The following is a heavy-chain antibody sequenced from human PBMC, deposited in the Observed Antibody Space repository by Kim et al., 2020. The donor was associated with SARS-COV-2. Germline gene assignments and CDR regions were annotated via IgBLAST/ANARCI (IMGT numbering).Heavy chain of an antibody. J-gene: IGHJ6*02. V-gene: IGHV3-11*03. Sequence: GGSLRLSCAASGFTFSDYYMSWIRQAPGKGLEWVSYISSSSSYTNYADSVKGRFTISRDNAKNSLYLQMNSLRAEDTAVYYCAGLSTRIAAADYYYGMDVWGQGTTVTVSS. CDR2: ISSSSSYT. CDR3: AGLSTRIAAADYYYGMDV. D-gene: IGHD6-13*01. CDR1: GFTFSDYY.